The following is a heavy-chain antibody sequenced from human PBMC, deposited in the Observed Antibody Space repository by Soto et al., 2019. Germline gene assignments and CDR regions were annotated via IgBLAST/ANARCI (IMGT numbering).Heavy chain of an antibody. Sequence: ASVKFSCKASGYTFTSYYMHWVLQAPGQGPEWMGIINPSGGSTSYAQKFQGRVTMTRDTSTSTVYMELSSLRSEDTAVYYCARDEPYGRGAFDIWGQGTMVTVSS. CDR1: GYTFTSYY. J-gene: IGHJ3*02. V-gene: IGHV1-46*01. D-gene: IGHD3-16*01. CDR3: ARDEPYGRGAFDI. CDR2: INPSGGST.